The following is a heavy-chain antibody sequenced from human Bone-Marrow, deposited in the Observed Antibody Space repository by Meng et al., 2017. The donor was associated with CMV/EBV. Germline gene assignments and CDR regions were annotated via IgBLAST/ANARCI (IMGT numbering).Heavy chain of an antibody. D-gene: IGHD6-19*01. CDR3: ARQPQWLVDY. Sequence: SETLSLTCTVSGGSISSYYWSWIRQPPGKGLEWIGSIYYSGSTYYNPSLKSRVTISVDTSKNQFSLKLSSVTAADTAVYYCARQPQWLVDYWGQGTLVTVSS. V-gene: IGHV4-59*05. J-gene: IGHJ4*02. CDR2: IYYSGST. CDR1: GGSISSYY.